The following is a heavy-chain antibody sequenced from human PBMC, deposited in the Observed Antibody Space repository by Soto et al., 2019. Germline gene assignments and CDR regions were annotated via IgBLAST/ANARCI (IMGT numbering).Heavy chain of an antibody. V-gene: IGHV4-34*01. Sequence: SETLSLTCAVYGGSFSGYSWSWSRQPPGKGLEWIGEINHSGSTNYNPSLKSRVTISVDTSKNQFSLKLSSVTAADTAVYYCARADNWNYYYYYGMDVWGQGTTVT. CDR2: INHSGST. D-gene: IGHD1-20*01. J-gene: IGHJ6*02. CDR1: GGSFSGYS. CDR3: ARADNWNYYYYYGMDV.